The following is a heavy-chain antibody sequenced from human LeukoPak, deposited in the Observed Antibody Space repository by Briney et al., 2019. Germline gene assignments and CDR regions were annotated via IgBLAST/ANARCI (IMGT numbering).Heavy chain of an antibody. CDR1: GGTFSSYA. CDR3: ARGAVPYGSGSYRHFDY. Sequence: ASVKVSCKASGGTFSSYAISWVRQAPGQGLEWMGGIIPIFGTANYAQKFQGRVTITADKSTSTAYMELSSLRSEDTAVYYCARGAVPYGSGSYRHFDYWGQGTLVTVSS. D-gene: IGHD3-10*01. CDR2: IIPIFGTA. V-gene: IGHV1-69*06. J-gene: IGHJ4*02.